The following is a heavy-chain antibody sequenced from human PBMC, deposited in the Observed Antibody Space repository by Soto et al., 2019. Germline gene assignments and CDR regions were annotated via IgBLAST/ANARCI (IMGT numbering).Heavy chain of an antibody. V-gene: IGHV4-34*01. CDR3: ARADPPGESKRPFDY. CDR2: INHSGST. Sequence: QVQLQQWGAGLLKPSETLSLTCAVYGGSFSGYYWSWIRQPPGKGLEWIGEINHSGSTNYNPSLKSRVTISVDTSKNQFSLKLSSVTAADTAVYYCARADPPGESKRPFDYWGQGTLVTVSS. CDR1: GGSFSGYY. D-gene: IGHD3-16*01. J-gene: IGHJ4*02.